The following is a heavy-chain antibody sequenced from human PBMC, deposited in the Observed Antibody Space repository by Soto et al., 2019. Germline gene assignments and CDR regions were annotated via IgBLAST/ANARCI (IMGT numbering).Heavy chain of an antibody. J-gene: IGHJ4*02. V-gene: IGHV4-31*03. Sequence: SETLSLTCTVSGGSISSGGYYWSWIRQHPGKGLEWIGYIYYSGSTYYNPSLKSRVTISVDTSKNQFPLKLSSVTAADTAVYYCARFYSSSSSLDYWGQGTLVTVSS. CDR3: ARFYSSSSSLDY. CDR2: IYYSGST. CDR1: GGSISSGGYY. D-gene: IGHD6-6*01.